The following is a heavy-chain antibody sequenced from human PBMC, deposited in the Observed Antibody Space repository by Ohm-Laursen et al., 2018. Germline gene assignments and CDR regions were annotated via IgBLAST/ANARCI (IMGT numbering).Heavy chain of an antibody. J-gene: IGHJ6*02. CDR1: GFTFSSYS. CDR2: ISSSGSTI. D-gene: IGHD4-23*01. CDR3: AVGNPYYYYGMDV. V-gene: IGHV3-48*04. Sequence: SLRLSCAASGFTFSSYSMNWVRQAPGKGLEWVSYISSSGSTIYYADSVKGRFTISRDNAKNSLYLQMNSLRAEDTAVYYCAVGNPYYYYGMDVWGQGTTVTVSS.